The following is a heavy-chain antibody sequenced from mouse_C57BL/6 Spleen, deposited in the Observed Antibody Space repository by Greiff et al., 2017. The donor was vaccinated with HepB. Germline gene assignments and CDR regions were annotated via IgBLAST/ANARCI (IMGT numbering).Heavy chain of an antibody. CDR2: IYPGSGST. J-gene: IGHJ2*01. Sequence: QVHVKQPGAELVKPGASVKMSCKASGYTFTSYWITWVKQRPGQGLEWIGDIYPGSGSTNYNEKFKSKATLTVDTSSSTAYMQLSSLTSEDSAVYYCARGGSSFYYFDYWGQGTTLTVSS. CDR1: GYTFTSYW. CDR3: ARGGSSFYYFDY. V-gene: IGHV1-55*01. D-gene: IGHD1-1*01.